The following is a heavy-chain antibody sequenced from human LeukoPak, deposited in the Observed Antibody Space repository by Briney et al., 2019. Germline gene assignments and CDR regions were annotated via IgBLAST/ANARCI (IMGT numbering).Heavy chain of an antibody. CDR3: ARDPNYSSGPFDS. CDR1: GGSISSYY. D-gene: IGHD6-19*01. CDR2: IYYSGST. J-gene: IGHJ4*02. Sequence: PSETLSLTCTVSGGSISSYYWSWIRQPPGKGLEWIGYIYYSGSTYYTPSLKSRVTISVDTSKNQFSLKLSSVTAADTAVYYCARDPNYSSGPFDSWGQGTLVTVSS. V-gene: IGHV4-59*12.